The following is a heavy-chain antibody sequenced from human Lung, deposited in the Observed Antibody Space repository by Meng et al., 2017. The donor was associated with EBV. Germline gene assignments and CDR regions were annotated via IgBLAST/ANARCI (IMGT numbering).Heavy chain of an antibody. J-gene: IGHJ4*02. Sequence: QVQLVQSGAEVKKPGASVKVSCTASGYTFTSYAMNWVRQAPGQGLEWMGWINTNTGNPTYAQGFTGRFVFSLDTSVSTAYLQISSLKAEDTAVYYCARETLGYCSSTSCYIGPPDYWGQGTLVTVSS. V-gene: IGHV7-4-1*02. CDR3: ARETLGYCSSTSCYIGPPDY. CDR2: INTNTGNP. CDR1: GYTFTSYA. D-gene: IGHD2-2*01.